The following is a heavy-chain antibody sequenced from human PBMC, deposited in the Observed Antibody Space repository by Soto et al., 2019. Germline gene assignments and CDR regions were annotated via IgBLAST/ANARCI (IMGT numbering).Heavy chain of an antibody. CDR2: IYWDDDK. CDR3: AHRVLRTVFGLVTTTAIYFDF. CDR1: GFSLTTSGVG. J-gene: IGHJ4*02. Sequence: QITLNESGPTVVRPTEPLTLTCRFSGFSLTTSGVGVGWVRQSPGKAPEWLALIYWDDDKRYSESLKSRLTMTKDTSKNQVVLTVANLDPTDTATYYCAHRVLRTVFGLVTTTAIYFDFWGQGTPVAVSS. V-gene: IGHV2-5*02. D-gene: IGHD3-3*01.